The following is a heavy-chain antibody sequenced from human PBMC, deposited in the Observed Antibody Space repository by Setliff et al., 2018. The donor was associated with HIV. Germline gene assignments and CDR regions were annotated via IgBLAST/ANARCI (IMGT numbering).Heavy chain of an antibody. J-gene: IGHJ4*02. D-gene: IGHD2-2*01. CDR3: AREPSTDHGNFDY. CDR2: IYENAYA. CDR1: GGSMNNYY. V-gene: IGHV4-59*01. Sequence: SETLSLTCTVSGGSMNNYYWNWIRQTPGKGLEWIGYIYENAYAHYTVSLRSRVTVSMDTSKNQFSLTLRSVTAADTAVYFCAREPSTDHGNFDYWGQGTLVTVSS.